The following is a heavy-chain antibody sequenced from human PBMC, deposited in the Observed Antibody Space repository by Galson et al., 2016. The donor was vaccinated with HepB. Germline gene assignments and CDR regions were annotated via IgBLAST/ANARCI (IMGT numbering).Heavy chain of an antibody. CDR1: GGSISSINW. Sequence: SETLSLTCAVSGGSISSINWWSWVRQPPGKGLEWIGEIYHNGYTNYNPSLKGRVTISVDKSKNQCSLKVTSVTAADAAVYYCARTPDYYYGMDVWGQGTTVTVSS. CDR2: IYHNGYT. CDR3: ARTPDYYYGMDV. J-gene: IGHJ6*02. V-gene: IGHV4-4*02.